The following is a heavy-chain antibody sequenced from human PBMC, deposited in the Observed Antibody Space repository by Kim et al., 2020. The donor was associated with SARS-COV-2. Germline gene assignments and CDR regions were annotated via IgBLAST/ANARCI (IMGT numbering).Heavy chain of an antibody. Sequence: ASVKVSCKASGYTFTSYYMHWVRQAPGQGLEWMGIINPSGGSTSYAQKFQGRVTMTRDTSTSTVYMELSSLRSEDTAVYYCARVGLPSSGYENWFDPWGQGTLVTVSS. J-gene: IGHJ5*02. CDR1: GYTFTSYY. D-gene: IGHD3-22*01. CDR2: INPSGGST. CDR3: ARVGLPSSGYENWFDP. V-gene: IGHV1-46*01.